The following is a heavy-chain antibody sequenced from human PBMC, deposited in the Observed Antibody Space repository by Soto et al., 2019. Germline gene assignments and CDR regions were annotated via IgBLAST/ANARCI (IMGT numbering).Heavy chain of an antibody. CDR1: GGTFSSYA. CDR2: IIPIFGTA. V-gene: IGHV1-69*13. Sequence: SVKVSCKASGGTFSSYAISWVRQAPGQGLEWMGGIIPIFGTANYAQKFQGRVTITADESTSTAYMELSSLRSEDTAVYYCARDPYYYDSSGYYDPVHYFDYWGQGTLVTVSS. D-gene: IGHD3-22*01. J-gene: IGHJ4*02. CDR3: ARDPYYYDSSGYYDPVHYFDY.